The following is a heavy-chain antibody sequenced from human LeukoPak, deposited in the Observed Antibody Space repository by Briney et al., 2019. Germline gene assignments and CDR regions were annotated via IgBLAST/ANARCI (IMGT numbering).Heavy chain of an antibody. D-gene: IGHD6-19*01. V-gene: IGHV1-18*01. CDR1: GYTFTSYG. Sequence: ASVKVSCKASGYTFTSYGISWVRQAPGQGLEWTGWISAYNGNTNYAQKLQGRVTMTTDTSTSTAYMELRSLRSDDTAVYYCARESRGYGAGTFDYWGQGTLVTVSS. CDR3: ARESRGYGAGTFDY. CDR2: ISAYNGNT. J-gene: IGHJ4*02.